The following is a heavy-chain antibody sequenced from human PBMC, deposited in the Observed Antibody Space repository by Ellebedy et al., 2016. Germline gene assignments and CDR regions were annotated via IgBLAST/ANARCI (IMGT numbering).Heavy chain of an antibody. CDR2: INPSGGST. J-gene: IGHJ2*01. CDR3: ARGGSGTDWNFDP. Sequence: ASVKVSCKASGYTFTSYYMHWVRQAPGQGLEWMGIINPSGGSTSNAQKIQGRVTMTRDTSTSTVYMELTSLRSEDTAVYYCARGGSGTDWNFDPWGRGTLVTVSS. CDR1: GYTFTSYY. D-gene: IGHD6-13*01. V-gene: IGHV1-46*01.